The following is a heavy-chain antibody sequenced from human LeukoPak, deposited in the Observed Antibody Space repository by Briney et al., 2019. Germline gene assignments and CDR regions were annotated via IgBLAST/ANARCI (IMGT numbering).Heavy chain of an antibody. J-gene: IGHJ4*02. CDR2: IDSAGNT. Sequence: PGGCVRLSCAASVFTFRIHDMHWVRQPTGKGLEGVSVIDSAGNTYYTGSVKGRLTTSRENAKNSLYLQMDNLRAEDTAVYYCARSKSYSSGWTDFDCWGQGTLVTVSS. D-gene: IGHD6-19*01. CDR3: ARSKSYSSGWTDFDC. V-gene: IGHV3-13*01. CDR1: VFTFRIHD.